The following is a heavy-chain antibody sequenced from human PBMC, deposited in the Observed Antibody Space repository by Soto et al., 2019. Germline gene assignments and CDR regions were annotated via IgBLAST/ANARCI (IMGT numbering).Heavy chain of an antibody. J-gene: IGHJ4*02. CDR2: TYYRSKWYN. Sequence: SQTLSLTCAISGDSVSSNSAAWNLIRQSPSRGLEWLGRTYYRSKWYNDYAVSVKSRITINPDTPKNQFSLQLNSVTPEDTAVYYCARGVITFGGVIVGFDYWGQGTLVTVSS. CDR3: ARGVITFGGVIVGFDY. D-gene: IGHD3-16*02. V-gene: IGHV6-1*01. CDR1: GDSVSSNSAA.